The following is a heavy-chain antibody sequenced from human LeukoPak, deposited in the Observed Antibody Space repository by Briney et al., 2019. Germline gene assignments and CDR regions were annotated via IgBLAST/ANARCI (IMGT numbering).Heavy chain of an antibody. CDR2: IRYDGSNK. J-gene: IGHJ4*02. V-gene: IGHV3-30*02. CDR3: AKRMGLGELSSFDY. CDR1: GFTFSSCG. Sequence: GGSLRLSCPASGFTFSSCGMHWVRQTPGKGLEWVAFIRYDGSNKYYADSVQGRFTISRDNSKNTLYLQMNSLRAEDTAVYYCAKRMGLGELSSFDYWGQGTLVTVSS. D-gene: IGHD3-16*02.